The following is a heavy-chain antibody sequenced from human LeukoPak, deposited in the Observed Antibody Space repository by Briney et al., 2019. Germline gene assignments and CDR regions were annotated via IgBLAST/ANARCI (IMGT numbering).Heavy chain of an antibody. D-gene: IGHD3-10*02. Sequence: GASVKVSCKTSGYTFTNSGINWVRQAPGQGLEWMGRISGYNGNTNYAQKLQGRVTMTTDTSTDTAYMELRSLRSDDTAVYYCASAGDRLYSDFWGQGTLVTVSS. CDR3: ASAGDRLYSDF. J-gene: IGHJ4*02. V-gene: IGHV1-18*01. CDR2: ISGYNGNT. CDR1: GYTFTNSG.